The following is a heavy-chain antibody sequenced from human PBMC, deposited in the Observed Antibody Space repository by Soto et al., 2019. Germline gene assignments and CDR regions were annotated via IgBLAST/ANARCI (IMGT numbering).Heavy chain of an antibody. CDR3: TGGSGWWQTD. CDR1: GFSSSPFW. V-gene: IGHV3-7*04. J-gene: IGHJ4*02. Sequence: EVQLVESGGGLVQPGGSLRLSCADSGFSSSPFWMTWVRQAPGKGLEWVALIKQDGSEELYVDSVEGRLTISRDNAKNSVYLHMDSLRVEDTAFYYGTGGSGWWQTDWGQGTLVTVSS. CDR2: IKQDGSEE. D-gene: IGHD6-19*01.